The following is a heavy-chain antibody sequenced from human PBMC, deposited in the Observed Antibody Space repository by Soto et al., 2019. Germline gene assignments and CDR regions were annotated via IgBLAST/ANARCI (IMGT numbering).Heavy chain of an antibody. D-gene: IGHD4-17*01. Sequence: QITLKESGPTLVKPTETLTLTCTFSGFSLSTSGVGVGWIRQPPGKTLEWLAFIYWEDDKRYSPPLKSRLTITKDPPKNQVVLTMATVDPVDTGTKYCAHIRPLYGHWGGGYVDYWGQGTLVTVSS. CDR2: IYWEDDK. J-gene: IGHJ4*02. CDR3: AHIRPLYGHWGGGYVDY. CDR1: GFSLSTSGVG. V-gene: IGHV2-5*02.